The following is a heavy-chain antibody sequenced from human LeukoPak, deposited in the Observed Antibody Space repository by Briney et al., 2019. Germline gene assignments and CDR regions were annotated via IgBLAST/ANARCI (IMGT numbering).Heavy chain of an antibody. CDR1: GFTFSSYS. J-gene: IGHJ6*03. CDR2: ISSSSSTI. D-gene: IGHD1-26*01. Sequence: PGGSLRLSCAASGFTFSSYSMNWVRQAPGKGLEWVSYISSSSSTIYYADSVKGRFTISRDNAKKSLYLQMNSLRAEDTAVYYWARDTGGGELMSYYYYYMDVWGKGTTVTVSS. CDR3: ARDTGGGELMSYYYYYMDV. V-gene: IGHV3-48*01.